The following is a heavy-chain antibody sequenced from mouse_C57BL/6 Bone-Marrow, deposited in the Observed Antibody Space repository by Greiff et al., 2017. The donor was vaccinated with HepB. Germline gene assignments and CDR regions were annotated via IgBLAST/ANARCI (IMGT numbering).Heavy chain of an antibody. CDR3: ARGFCDGLAY. V-gene: IGHV3-6*01. Sequence: ESGPGLVKPSQSLSLTCSVPGYSITSGYYWNWIRQFPGNKLEWMGYISYDGSNNYNPSLKNRIYITRDTSKNQFFLKLNSVTTEYTATNYCARGFCDGLAYWGQGTLVTVSA. CDR2: ISYDGSN. D-gene: IGHD2-13*01. J-gene: IGHJ3*01. CDR1: GYSITSGYY.